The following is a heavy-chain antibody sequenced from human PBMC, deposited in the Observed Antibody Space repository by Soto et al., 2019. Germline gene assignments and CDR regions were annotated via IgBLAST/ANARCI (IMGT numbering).Heavy chain of an antibody. CDR3: ARQDSVDIVATITLVDI. CDR2: IYYSGST. Sequence: PSETLSLTCTVPGGSISSSSYYWGWIRQPPGKGLEWIGSIYYSGSTYYNPSLKSRVTISVDTSKNQFSLKPSSVTAADTAVYYCARQDSVDIVATITLVDIWGQGTMVTVS. V-gene: IGHV4-39*01. CDR1: GGSISSSSYY. J-gene: IGHJ3*02. D-gene: IGHD5-12*01.